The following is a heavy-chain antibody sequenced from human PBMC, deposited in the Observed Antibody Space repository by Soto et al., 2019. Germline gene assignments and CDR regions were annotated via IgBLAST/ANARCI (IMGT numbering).Heavy chain of an antibody. D-gene: IGHD6-13*01. J-gene: IGHJ5*02. CDR3: ARGLKSASSSWYWFDP. Sequence: SETLSLTCTVSGGSISSSTYYWGWIRQPPGKGLEWIGSIFYSGDPYYNPSXMSRVTISVDTSKNQFSLKLSSVTAADTAVYXCARGLKSASSSWYWFDPWGQGTLVTVSS. CDR1: GGSISSSTYY. CDR2: IFYSGDP. V-gene: IGHV4-39*01.